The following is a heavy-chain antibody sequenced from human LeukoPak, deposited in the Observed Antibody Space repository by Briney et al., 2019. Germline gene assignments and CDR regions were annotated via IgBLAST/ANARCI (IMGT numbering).Heavy chain of an antibody. CDR1: GYTFTSYG. J-gene: IGHJ4*02. CDR2: ISAYNGNT. V-gene: IGHV1-18*01. Sequence: GASVKVSCKASGYTFTSYGISWVRQAPGQGLEWMGWISAYNGNTNYAQKLQGRVTMTTDTSTGTAYMELRSLRSDDTAVYYCARSSSGYYSPLFDYWGQGTLVTVSS. D-gene: IGHD3-22*01. CDR3: ARSSSGYYSPLFDY.